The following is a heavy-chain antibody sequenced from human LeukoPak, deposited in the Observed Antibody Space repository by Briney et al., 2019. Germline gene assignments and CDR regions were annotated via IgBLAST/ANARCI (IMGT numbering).Heavy chain of an antibody. Sequence: GGSLRLSCAASGFTFSNYGLSWVRQAPGKGLEWVSGITGSGGSTYYADSVKGRFTISRDNSKNSLYLQMNSLRAEDTAVYYCARDPLSSSSFDLWGQGTLVTVSS. V-gene: IGHV3-23*01. CDR3: ARDPLSSSSFDL. D-gene: IGHD6-13*01. CDR1: GFTFSNYG. CDR2: ITGSGGST. J-gene: IGHJ4*02.